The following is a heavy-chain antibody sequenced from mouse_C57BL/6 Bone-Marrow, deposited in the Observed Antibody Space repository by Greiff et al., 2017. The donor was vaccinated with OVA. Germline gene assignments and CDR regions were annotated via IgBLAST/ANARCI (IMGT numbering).Heavy chain of an antibody. CDR1: GFSLTSYG. Sequence: QVQLKESGPGLVQPSQSLSITCTVSGFSLTSYGVHWVRQSPGKGLEWLGVIWSGGSTDYNAAFISRLSLSKDNSKSQVFFKMNSLQADDTAIYYCAREGYGYGGCYAMDYWGQGTSVTVSS. J-gene: IGHJ4*01. CDR3: AREGYGYGGCYAMDY. V-gene: IGHV2-2*01. D-gene: IGHD2-2*01. CDR2: IWSGGST.